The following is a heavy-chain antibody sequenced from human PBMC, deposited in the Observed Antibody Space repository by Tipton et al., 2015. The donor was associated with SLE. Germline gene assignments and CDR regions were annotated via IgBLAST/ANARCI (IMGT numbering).Heavy chain of an antibody. CDR2: ISWNGGNI. D-gene: IGHD3-10*01. CDR3: AMGMGFHGSGRLLGSLDR. V-gene: IGHV3-9*01. Sequence: SLRLSCAASGFSFDDSAMHWVRQAPGTGLEWVSGISWNGGNIGYADSVKGRFTISRDSAKKTLYLQMNSLRPEDTAFYYCAMGMGFHGSGRLLGSLDRWGQGTLVTVSS. CDR1: GFSFDDSA. J-gene: IGHJ5*02.